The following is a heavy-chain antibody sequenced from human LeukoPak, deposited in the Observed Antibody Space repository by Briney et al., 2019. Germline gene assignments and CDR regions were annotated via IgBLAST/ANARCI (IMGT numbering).Heavy chain of an antibody. V-gene: IGHV4-39*07. D-gene: IGHD3-10*01. CDR2: IYYSGST. J-gene: IGHJ4*02. CDR3: AREVLDYSGSGTYYRHFDF. CDR1: GVSISSTSDH. Sequence: SETLSLTCTVSGVSISSTSDHWGWIRQPPGKGLEWIGTIYYSGSTSYNPSLKSRVTISLDTSKNQVSLKLSSVTAADTAVYYCAREVLDYSGSGTYYRHFDFWGQGTLVTVSS.